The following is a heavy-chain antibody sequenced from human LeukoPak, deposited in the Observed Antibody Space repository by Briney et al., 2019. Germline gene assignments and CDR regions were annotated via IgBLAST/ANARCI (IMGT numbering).Heavy chain of an antibody. CDR1: GASISSSNYY. Sequence: PSETLSLTCAVSGASISSSNYYWGWIRQPPGKGLEWIGSIYYSGSTYYNPSLKSRVTISVDTSKNQFSLKLSSVTAADTAVYYCARRRSSSWYNFASSNFDYWGQGTLVTVSS. J-gene: IGHJ4*02. CDR2: IYYSGST. CDR3: ARRRSSSWYNFASSNFDY. D-gene: IGHD6-13*01. V-gene: IGHV4-39*01.